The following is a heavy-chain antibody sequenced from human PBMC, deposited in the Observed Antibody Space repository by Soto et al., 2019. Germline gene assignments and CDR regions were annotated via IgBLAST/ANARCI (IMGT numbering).Heavy chain of an antibody. J-gene: IGHJ4*02. CDR1: GFTFSSYS. CDR2: ISSSSSYI. Sequence: EVQLVESGGGLVKPGGSLRLSCAASGFTFSSYSMNWVRQAPGKGLEWVSSISSSSSYIYYADSVKGRFTNARDNTKNSLYLQMKSLRAEDTAVYYCARDLRCSGGSCLGYWGQGTMVTVSS. CDR3: ARDLRCSGGSCLGY. D-gene: IGHD2-15*01. V-gene: IGHV3-21*01.